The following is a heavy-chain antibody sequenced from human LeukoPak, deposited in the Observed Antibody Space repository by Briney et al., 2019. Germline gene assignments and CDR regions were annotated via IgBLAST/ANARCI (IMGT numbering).Heavy chain of an antibody. CDR3: ARVGGYYDSSGYYSSTFDY. D-gene: IGHD3-22*01. CDR1: GFTFSSYW. CDR2: IKQDGSEK. V-gene: IGHV3-7*03. Sequence: GGSLRLSCAASGFTFSSYWMSWVRQAPGKGLEWVANIKQDGSEKYYVDSVKGRFTISRDNSKNTLYLQMNSLRAEDTAVYYCARVGGYYDSSGYYSSTFDYWGQGTLVTVSS. J-gene: IGHJ4*02.